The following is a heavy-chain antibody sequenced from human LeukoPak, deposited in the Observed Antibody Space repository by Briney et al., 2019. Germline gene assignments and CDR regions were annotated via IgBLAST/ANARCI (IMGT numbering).Heavy chain of an antibody. CDR2: IKEDGSEK. CDR1: GFIFSSYA. J-gene: IGHJ4*02. D-gene: IGHD1-14*01. V-gene: IGHV3-7*01. Sequence: GGSLRLSCAASGFIFSSYAMSWVRQAPGKGLEWVANIKEDGSEKYYVDSVKGRFTISRDNAKNSLYLQMNSLRAEDTAVYYCARKPIDYWGQGTLVTVSS. CDR3: ARKPIDY.